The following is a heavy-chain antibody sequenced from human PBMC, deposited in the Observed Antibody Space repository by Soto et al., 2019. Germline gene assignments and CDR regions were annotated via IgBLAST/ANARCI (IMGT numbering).Heavy chain of an antibody. J-gene: IGHJ6*02. D-gene: IGHD6-19*01. CDR2: ISYEGSEK. Sequence: GGSLRLSCGAYGFSFSKYGMHWVRQAPGEGLEWLSVISYEGSEKWYAESVKGRFTISRDNSKNTRYLQMSSLGGDDTAVYFCAKGYEVSPPVASAWYSNYFYGVDVWGRGTTVTVSS. CDR1: GFSFSKYG. CDR3: AKGYEVSPPVASAWYSNYFYGVDV. V-gene: IGHV3-30*18.